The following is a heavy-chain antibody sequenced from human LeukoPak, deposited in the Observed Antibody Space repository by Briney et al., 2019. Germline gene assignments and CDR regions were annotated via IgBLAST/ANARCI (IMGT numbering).Heavy chain of an antibody. V-gene: IGHV3-33*06. CDR3: AKEYCGSGGFFDY. CDR2: IWYDGSQK. J-gene: IGHJ4*02. CDR1: GYTFSSHG. Sequence: PGGSLRLSCAASGYTFSSHGMYWVRQAPGKGLEWVALIWYDGSQKYYADSVKGRFTISRDNSKNTLSLQMDSLRAEDTAVYYCAKEYCGSGGFFDYWGQGTLVTVSS. D-gene: IGHD3-10*01.